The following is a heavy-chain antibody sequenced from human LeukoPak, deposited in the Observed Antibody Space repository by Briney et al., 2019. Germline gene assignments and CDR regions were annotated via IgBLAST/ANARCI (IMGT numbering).Heavy chain of an antibody. CDR1: GGTFISYA. Sequence: ASVKVSCKASGGTFISYAISWVRQAPGQGLEWMGGIIPIFGTANYAQKFQGRVTITADESTSTAYMELSSLRSEDTAVYYCARHPPRGVTGGGNFDYWGQGTLVTVSS. D-gene: IGHD2-21*02. CDR3: ARHPPRGVTGGGNFDY. CDR2: IIPIFGTA. J-gene: IGHJ4*02. V-gene: IGHV1-69*13.